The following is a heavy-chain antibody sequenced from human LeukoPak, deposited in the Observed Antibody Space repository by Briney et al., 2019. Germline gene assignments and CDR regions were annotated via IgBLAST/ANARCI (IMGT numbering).Heavy chain of an antibody. V-gene: IGHV3-72*01. J-gene: IGHJ4*02. D-gene: IGHD2-15*01. CDR2: TTNKAHSYTT. Sequence: PGGSLRLSCAVSGFSLCDHYMDRVRQAPGKGLEWVGRTTNKAHSYTTEYAASVKGRFTISRDDSQNSLYLQMNSLKTEDTAVYYCARAPSGVDYWGQGILVTVSS. CDR1: GFSLCDHY. CDR3: ARAPSGVDY.